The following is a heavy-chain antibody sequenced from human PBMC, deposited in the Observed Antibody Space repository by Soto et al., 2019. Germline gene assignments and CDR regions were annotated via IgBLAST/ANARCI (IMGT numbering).Heavy chain of an antibody. CDR3: XXXXGAYGMDV. CDR2: ISAYNGNT. V-gene: IGHV1-18*01. D-gene: IGHD1-1*01. CDR1: GYTFTSYG. J-gene: IGHJ6*02. Sequence: QVQLVQSGAEVKKPGASVKVSCKASGYTFTSYGISWVRQAPGQGLEWMGWISAYNGNTNYAQKLQGRVTMTTDTSTXXXXXXXXXXXXXDTAVXXXXXXXGAYGMDVWGQGTTVTVSS.